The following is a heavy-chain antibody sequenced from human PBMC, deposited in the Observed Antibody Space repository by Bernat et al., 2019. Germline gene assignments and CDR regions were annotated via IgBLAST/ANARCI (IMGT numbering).Heavy chain of an antibody. CDR1: GGSFSDYY. CDR3: ARRVSDTEDYYYHLEG. J-gene: IGHJ6*03. CDR2: INHSGIT. D-gene: IGHD2-8*02. Sequence: QVQLQQWGAGLLKPSETLSLTCAVYGGSFSDYYWTWIRQPPGKGLEWIGEINHSGITNYNPSLRSRVTISRDTAKNQVSLKLNSVTAADTAVYYCARRVSDTEDYYYHLEGWGKGTTVTVSS. V-gene: IGHV4-34*01.